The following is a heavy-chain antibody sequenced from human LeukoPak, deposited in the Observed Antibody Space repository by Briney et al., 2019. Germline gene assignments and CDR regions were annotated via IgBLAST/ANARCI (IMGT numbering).Heavy chain of an antibody. CDR3: STDYDTSGDYYGGH. V-gene: IGHV3-53*01. CDR2: IYSGGST. J-gene: IGHJ4*02. Sequence: PGGSLRLSCAASGFTVSRNCMSWVRQAPGKGLEWVSVIYSGGSTYYADSVRGRFTISRANTKNSLYLQMNSLRAEDTAVYYCSTDYDTSGDYYGGHWGQGTLVTVSS. D-gene: IGHD3-22*01. CDR1: GFTVSRNC.